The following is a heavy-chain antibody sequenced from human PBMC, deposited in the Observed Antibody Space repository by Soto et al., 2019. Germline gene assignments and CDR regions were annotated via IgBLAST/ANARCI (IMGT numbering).Heavy chain of an antibody. D-gene: IGHD1-1*01. CDR3: ARIRGRHGVYYYYYGMDV. V-gene: IGHV1-69*13. CDR1: GGTFSSYA. CDR2: IIPIFGTA. Sequence: GASVKVSCKASGGTFSSYAISWVRQAPGQGLEWMGGIIPIFGTANYAQKFQGRVTTTADESTSTAYMELSSLRSEDTAVYYCARIRGRHGVYYYYYGMDVWGQGTTVTVSS. J-gene: IGHJ6*02.